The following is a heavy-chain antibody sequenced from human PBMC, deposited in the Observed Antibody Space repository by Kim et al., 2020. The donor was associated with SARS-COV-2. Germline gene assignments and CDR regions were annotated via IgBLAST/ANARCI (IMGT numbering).Heavy chain of an antibody. J-gene: IGHJ4*02. CDR1: GGSFSDYY. V-gene: IGHV4-34*01. CDR2: INHSGST. D-gene: IGHD3-22*01. Sequence: SETLSLTCAVYGGSFSDYYWSWIRQPPGKGLEWIGEINHSGSTNYNPSLKSRVTISVDTTKKQFSLKLNSVTAADTAVYYCARGAERGTDSPVRDYYDSSGWGQGTLVTVSS. CDR3: ARGAERGTDSPVRDYYDSSG.